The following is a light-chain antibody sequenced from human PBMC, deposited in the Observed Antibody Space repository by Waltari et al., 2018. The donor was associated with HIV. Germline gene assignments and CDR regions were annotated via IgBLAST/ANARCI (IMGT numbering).Light chain of an antibody. V-gene: IGLV2-14*01. Sequence: QSALTKSASVSGSPGQSSTISCTGTSSDVGGYNYVSWYQQHPGKAPKLVIYNVSNRPSAVSNRCSGSKSGNKASLTISVLQAEDEAEYYCSAYTSSHNVIFGGGTRVTVL. J-gene: IGLJ2*01. CDR3: SAYTSSHNVI. CDR2: NVS. CDR1: SSDVGGYNY.